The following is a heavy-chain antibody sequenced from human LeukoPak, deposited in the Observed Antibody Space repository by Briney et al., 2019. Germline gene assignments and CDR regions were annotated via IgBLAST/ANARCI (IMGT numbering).Heavy chain of an antibody. CDR3: VKGAYYVMDV. Sequence: GGSLRLSCSAAGFTVNSYPMDWVRQAAGRGLEFVSAISSNGGSTYYADSVKGRLTISRDNCKNTLYLQMSSLRAEDTALYYCVKGAYYVMDVWGQGTTVTVSS. CDR1: GFTVNSYP. J-gene: IGHJ6*02. V-gene: IGHV3-64D*09. CDR2: ISSNGGST.